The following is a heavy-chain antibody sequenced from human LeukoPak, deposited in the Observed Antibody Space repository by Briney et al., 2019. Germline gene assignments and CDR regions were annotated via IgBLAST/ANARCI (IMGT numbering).Heavy chain of an antibody. V-gene: IGHV3-7*01. D-gene: IGHD3-3*01. CDR3: ARERQNKDFWSGGDY. CDR1: GGSFSGYY. Sequence: ETLSLTCAVYGGSFSGYYWSWIRQPPGKGLEWVANIKQDGSEQYYVDSVKGRFTISRDNAKNSLYLQMNTLRPEDTAVYYCARERQNKDFWSGGDYWGQGTLVTVSS. CDR2: IKQDGSEQ. J-gene: IGHJ4*02.